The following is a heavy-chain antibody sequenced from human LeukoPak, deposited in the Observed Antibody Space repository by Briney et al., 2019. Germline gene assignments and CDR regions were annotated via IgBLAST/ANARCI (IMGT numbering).Heavy chain of an antibody. J-gene: IGHJ6*02. D-gene: IGHD3-9*01. Sequence: PSETLSLTCAVYGGSFSGYYWSWIRQPPGKGLEWIGEINHSGSTNYNPSLESRVTISVDTSKNQFSLKLSSVTAADTAVYYCARVAYDILTGYQGQYYYYGMDVWGQGTTVTVSS. V-gene: IGHV4-34*01. CDR1: GGSFSGYY. CDR2: INHSGST. CDR3: ARVAYDILTGYQGQYYYYGMDV.